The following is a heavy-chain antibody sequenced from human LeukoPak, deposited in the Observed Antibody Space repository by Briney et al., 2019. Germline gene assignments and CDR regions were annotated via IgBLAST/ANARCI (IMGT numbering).Heavy chain of an antibody. CDR1: GYTFTSYD. CDR3: ARGRGSSGWYYFDY. Sequence: ASVKVSCKASGYTFTSYDINWVRQAPGQGLEWMGWMNPNSGNTGYAQKFQGRVTITSNTSISTAYMELSSLRSEDTAVYYCARGRGSSGWYYFDYWGQGTLVTVSS. CDR2: MNPNSGNT. D-gene: IGHD6-19*01. J-gene: IGHJ4*02. V-gene: IGHV1-8*03.